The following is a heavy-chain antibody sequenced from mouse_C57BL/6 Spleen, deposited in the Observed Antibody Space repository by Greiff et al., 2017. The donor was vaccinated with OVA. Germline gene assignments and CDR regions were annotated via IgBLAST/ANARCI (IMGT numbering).Heavy chain of an antibody. CDR2: ISSGSSTI. CDR3: ARTVSMDY. D-gene: IGHD1-1*01. J-gene: IGHJ4*01. CDR1: GFTFSDYG. Sequence: EVQLVESGGGLVKPGGSLKLSCAASGFTFSDYGMHWVRQAPEKGLEWVAYISSGSSTIYYADTVKGRFTISRDNAKNTLFLQMTSLRSEDTAMYYCARTVSMDYWGKGTSVTVSS. V-gene: IGHV5-17*01.